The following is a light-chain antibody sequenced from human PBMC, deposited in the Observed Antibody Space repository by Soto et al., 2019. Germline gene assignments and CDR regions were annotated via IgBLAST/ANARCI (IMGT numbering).Light chain of an antibody. CDR2: EAS. V-gene: IGKV1-9*01. J-gene: IGKJ3*01. Sequence: DIQLTQSPSFLSASVGDRVTITCRASQGIGSYLAWFQQKPGKAPKLLIYEASTLQSGVASRFSGSESGTEFTLTISSLQPQDFATYYCQQLKDYPPLFTFGPGTKVDIK. CDR3: QQLKDYPPLFT. CDR1: QGIGSY.